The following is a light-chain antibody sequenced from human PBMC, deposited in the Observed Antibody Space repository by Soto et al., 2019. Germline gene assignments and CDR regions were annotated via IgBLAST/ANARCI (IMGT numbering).Light chain of an antibody. CDR3: QQRSKWPPVT. CDR1: QSVSSY. V-gene: IGKV3-11*01. J-gene: IGKJ4*01. Sequence: EIVLTQSPATLSLSPGERATLSCRASQSVSSYLAWYQQKPGQAPRLLIYDASNRASGIPARFSGSGSWTYFTLTISSLEPEDFAIYYCQQRSKWPPVTFGGGTKVEIK. CDR2: DAS.